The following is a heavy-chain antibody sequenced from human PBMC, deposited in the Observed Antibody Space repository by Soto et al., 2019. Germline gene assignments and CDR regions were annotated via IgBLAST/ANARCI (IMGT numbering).Heavy chain of an antibody. V-gene: IGHV1-18*01. CDR3: ARVYLDILTALYYYGMDV. J-gene: IGHJ6*02. Sequence: GASVKVSCKASGYTFTSYGISWVRQAPGQGLEWMGWISAYNGNTNYAQKLQGRVTMTTDTSTSTAYMELRSLRSDDTAVYYCARVYLDILTALYYYGMDVWGQGTTGTVSS. D-gene: IGHD3-9*01. CDR2: ISAYNGNT. CDR1: GYTFTSYG.